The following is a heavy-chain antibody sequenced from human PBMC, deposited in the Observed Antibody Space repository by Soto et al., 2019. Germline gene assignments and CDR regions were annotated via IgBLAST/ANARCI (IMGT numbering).Heavy chain of an antibody. Sequence: GGSLRLSCAASGFTFSSYAMSWVRQAPGKGLEWVANIKQDGSEKYYVDSVKGRFTISRDNAKNSLYLQMNSLRAEDTAVYYCARDGDGVCSDYWGQGTLVTVSS. J-gene: IGHJ4*02. V-gene: IGHV3-7*01. CDR1: GFTFSSYA. D-gene: IGHD2-8*01. CDR3: ARDGDGVCSDY. CDR2: IKQDGSEK.